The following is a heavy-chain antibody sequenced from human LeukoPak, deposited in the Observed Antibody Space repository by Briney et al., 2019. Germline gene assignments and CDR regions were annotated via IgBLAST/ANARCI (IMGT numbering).Heavy chain of an antibody. Sequence: SETLSLTCTVSGGSISSGGYYWSWIRQHPGEGLEWIGYIYYSGSTYYNPSLKSRVTISVDTSKNQFSLKLSSVTAADTAVYYCARVYGSGSSDTFDYWGQGTLVTVSS. CDR3: ARVYGSGSSDTFDY. D-gene: IGHD3-10*01. V-gene: IGHV4-31*03. CDR2: IYYSGST. CDR1: GGSISSGGYY. J-gene: IGHJ4*02.